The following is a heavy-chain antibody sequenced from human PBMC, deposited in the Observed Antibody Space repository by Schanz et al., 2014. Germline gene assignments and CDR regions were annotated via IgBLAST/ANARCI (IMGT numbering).Heavy chain of an antibody. J-gene: IGHJ4*02. Sequence: QVQLVQSGSEVKKPGSSVKVSCKASGGTFSSFIISWVRQAPGQGLEWMGRIIPVLDITNYAQKFQGRVTIPADKSTSTAYMELSSLRSEDTAVYFCARGGITAAGTTPLDYWGQGALVTVSS. CDR1: GGTFSSFI. CDR3: ARGGITAAGTTPLDY. CDR2: IIPVLDIT. V-gene: IGHV1-69*02. D-gene: IGHD6-13*01.